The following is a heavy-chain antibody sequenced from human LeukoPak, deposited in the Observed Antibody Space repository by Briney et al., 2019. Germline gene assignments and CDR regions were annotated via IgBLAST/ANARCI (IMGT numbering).Heavy chain of an antibody. V-gene: IGHV1-2*02. Sequence: ASVKVSCKASGYTFTGYYMHWVRQAPGQGLEWMGWINPNSGDTNYAQKFQGRVTMTRDTSISTAYMELSRLRSDDTAVYYCARIAAAHDAFDIWGQGTMVTVSS. CDR3: ARIAAAHDAFDI. CDR1: GYTFTGYY. CDR2: INPNSGDT. J-gene: IGHJ3*02. D-gene: IGHD6-13*01.